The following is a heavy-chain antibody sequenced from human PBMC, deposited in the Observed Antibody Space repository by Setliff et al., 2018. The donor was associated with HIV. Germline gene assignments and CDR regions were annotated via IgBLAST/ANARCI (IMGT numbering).Heavy chain of an antibody. D-gene: IGHD3-3*01. V-gene: IGHV4-39*07. Sequence: PSETLSLTCTVSGGSISSNNYYWGWIRQPPGKGLEWIGSIYYSGSTYYNPSLKSRATISIDTSKNQFSLKLSSVTAADTAVYYCAREGGLQFLEWLLYWFDPWGQGTLVTVSS. CDR1: GGSISSNNYY. CDR3: AREGGLQFLEWLLYWFDP. CDR2: IYYSGST. J-gene: IGHJ5*02.